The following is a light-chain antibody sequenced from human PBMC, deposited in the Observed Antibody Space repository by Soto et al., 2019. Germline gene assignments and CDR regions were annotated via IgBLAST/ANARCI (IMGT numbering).Light chain of an antibody. CDR2: EVS. Sequence: QSALTQPASVSGSPGQSITISCTGTSSDVGGYNYVSWYQQHPGKAPKLMIYEVSNRPSGASNRFSGSKSGNTASLTISGLQAEDEADYYCSSYTSSSTLCFGTGTKVTVL. J-gene: IGLJ1*01. V-gene: IGLV2-14*01. CDR3: SSYTSSSTLC. CDR1: SSDVGGYNY.